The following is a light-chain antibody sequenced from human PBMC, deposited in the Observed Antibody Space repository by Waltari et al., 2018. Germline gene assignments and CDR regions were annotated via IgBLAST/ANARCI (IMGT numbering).Light chain of an antibody. CDR2: AAS. CDR1: KDIKSE. CDR3: LQDNNYPRT. J-gene: IGKJ1*01. V-gene: IGKV1-6*01. Sequence: TCRESKDIKSEVGWVRQNPGKAPKLLIDAASRLESGVTSRFSGSGSGTDFTLTISSLQPEDFATYYCLQDNNYPRTFGPGTKVEIK.